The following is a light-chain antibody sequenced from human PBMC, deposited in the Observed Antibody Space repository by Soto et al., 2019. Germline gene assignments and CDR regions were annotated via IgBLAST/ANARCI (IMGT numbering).Light chain of an antibody. CDR2: DVS. V-gene: IGLV2-14*01. CDR1: SSDVGGYNY. CDR3: SSYTSSSTVV. Sequence: QSVLTQPASVSGSPGQSITISCTGTSSDVGGYNYVSWYQQHPGKAPKLIIYDVSYRPSGVSNRFSGSKSGNTASLTISGLQAEDETDYYCSSYTSSSTVVFGGGTKLTVL. J-gene: IGLJ2*01.